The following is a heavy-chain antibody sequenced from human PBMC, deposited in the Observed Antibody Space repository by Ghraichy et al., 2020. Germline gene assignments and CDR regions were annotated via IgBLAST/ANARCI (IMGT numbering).Heavy chain of an antibody. J-gene: IGHJ4*02. CDR3: TRGRDGYINY. D-gene: IGHD5-24*01. CDR1: GDSVSSSSAA. Sequence: SQTLSLTCGISGDSVSSSSAAWSWIRQSPSRGLEWLGRTYYRSKWYNDYAVSVKSRITISPDTPKNQFSLQLNSVTPEDTAVYYCTRGRDGYINYWGQGTLVTVSS. CDR2: TYYRSKWYN. V-gene: IGHV6-1*01.